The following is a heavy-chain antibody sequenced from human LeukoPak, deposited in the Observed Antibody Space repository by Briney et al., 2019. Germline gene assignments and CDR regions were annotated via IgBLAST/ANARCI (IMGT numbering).Heavy chain of an antibody. D-gene: IGHD5-18*01. CDR2: IYYSGST. CDR1: GGSISSFY. J-gene: IGHJ4*02. Sequence: PSETLSLTCTVSGGSISSFYWSWIRQPPGKGLEWIGYIYYSGSTNYNPSLKSRVTISVDTSKNQFSLKLSSVTAADTAVYYCARMDSYGYCYDYWGQGTLVTVSS. CDR3: ARMDSYGYCYDY. V-gene: IGHV4-59*01.